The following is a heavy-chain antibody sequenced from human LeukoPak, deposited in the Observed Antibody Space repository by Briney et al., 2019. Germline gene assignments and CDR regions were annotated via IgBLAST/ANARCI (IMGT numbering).Heavy chain of an antibody. CDR1: GFTFSSYS. CDR2: ISSSSSYI. D-gene: IGHD3-9*01. Sequence: GGSLRLSCAASGFTFSSYSMNWVRQAPGKGLEWVSSISSSSSYIYYADSVKGRFTISRDNAKNSLYLQMNSLRAEDTAVYYCARDGLAPTIYNWFDPWGQGTLVTVSS. V-gene: IGHV3-21*01. J-gene: IGHJ5*02. CDR3: ARDGLAPTIYNWFDP.